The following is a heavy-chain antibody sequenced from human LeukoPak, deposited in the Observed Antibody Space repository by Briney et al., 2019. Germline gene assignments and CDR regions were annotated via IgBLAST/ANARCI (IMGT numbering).Heavy chain of an antibody. CDR2: IYYSGST. CDR1: GVSISSYY. D-gene: IGHD3-10*01. CDR3: ARDPWDYYGSGSYDIP. J-gene: IGHJ5*02. V-gene: IGHV4-59*01. Sequence: PSETLSLSCTVSGVSISSYYWSWIRHPPGKGLERIGYIYYSGSTNYNPSLKSRVTISVDTSKNQFSLKLSSVTAADTAVYYCARDPWDYYGSGSYDIPWGQGTLVTVSS.